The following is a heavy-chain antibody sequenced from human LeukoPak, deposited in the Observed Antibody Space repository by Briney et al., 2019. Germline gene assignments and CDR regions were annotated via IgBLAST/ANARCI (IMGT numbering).Heavy chain of an antibody. Sequence: GGSLRLSCAVSGFTFSSYSMNWVRQAPGKGLEWVSFISSSSSYIYYADSVKGRFTISRDNAKNSLYLQMNSLRVEDTAVYYCARGSSSWYYLDYWGQGTLVTVSS. J-gene: IGHJ4*02. CDR3: ARGSSSWYYLDY. D-gene: IGHD6-13*01. V-gene: IGHV3-21*01. CDR1: GFTFSSYS. CDR2: ISSSSSYI.